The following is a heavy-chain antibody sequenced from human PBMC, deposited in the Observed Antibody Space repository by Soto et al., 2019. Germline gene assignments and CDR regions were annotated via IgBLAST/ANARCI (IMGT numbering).Heavy chain of an antibody. Sequence: SETLSLTCAVYGGSFSGYYWSWIRQPPGKGLEWIGEINHSGSTNYNPSLKSRVTISVDTSKNQFSLKLSSVTAADTAVYYCARLLKYSSSWSNWFDPWGQGTLVTVSS. D-gene: IGHD6-13*01. V-gene: IGHV4-34*01. CDR1: GGSFSGYY. CDR3: ARLLKYSSSWSNWFDP. J-gene: IGHJ5*02. CDR2: INHSGST.